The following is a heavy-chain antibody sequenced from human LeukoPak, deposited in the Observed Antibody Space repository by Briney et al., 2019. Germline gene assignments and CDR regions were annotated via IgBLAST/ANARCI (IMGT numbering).Heavy chain of an antibody. CDR3: ARDSASGPYYYGMDV. V-gene: IGHV4-30-2*01. D-gene: IGHD6-13*01. Sequence: SETLSLTCAVSGGSISSGGYCWIWIRQPPGKGLEWIGYIYHSGSTYYNPSLKSRVPISVDRYKNQFSLKLSSATAADTAVYYCARDSASGPYYYGMDVWGQGTTVTVSS. CDR1: GGSISSGGYC. J-gene: IGHJ6*02. CDR2: IYHSGST.